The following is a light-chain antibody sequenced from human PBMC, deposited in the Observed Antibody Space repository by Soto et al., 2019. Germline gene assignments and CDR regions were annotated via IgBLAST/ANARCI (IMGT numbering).Light chain of an antibody. J-gene: IGKJ3*01. CDR1: QSAASSH. CDR2: DAS. V-gene: IGKV3-20*01. Sequence: IVFTQSPGTLSLSPGERATLSCRASQSAASSHLAWYRQKPGQTPRLLIYDASSRATGIPDRISGSGSGTDFTLTISRLEPEDFAVYYCQQYGSAPFPFGPGTRWIS. CDR3: QQYGSAPFP.